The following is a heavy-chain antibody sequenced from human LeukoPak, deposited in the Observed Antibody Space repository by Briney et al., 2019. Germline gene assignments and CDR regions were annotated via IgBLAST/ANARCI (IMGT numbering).Heavy chain of an antibody. V-gene: IGHV4-59*01. Sequence: SETLSLTCTVSGGSISSYYWSWIRQPPGKGLEWIGYIYYSGSTNYNPSLKSRVTISVGTSKNQFSLKLSSVTAADTAVYYCARQIRWRDAFDIWGQGTMVTVSS. CDR1: GGSISSYY. CDR2: IYYSGST. J-gene: IGHJ3*02. D-gene: IGHD4-23*01. CDR3: ARQIRWRDAFDI.